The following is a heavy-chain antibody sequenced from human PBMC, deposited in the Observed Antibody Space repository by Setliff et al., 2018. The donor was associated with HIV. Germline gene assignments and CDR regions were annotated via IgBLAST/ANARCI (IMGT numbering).Heavy chain of an antibody. J-gene: IGHJ3*02. D-gene: IGHD3-10*01. CDR1: GDTFRMDT. CDR3: ARDGSGILRGTFDT. CDR2: IVAAFGST. V-gene: IGHV1-69*13. Sequence: SVKVSCKASGDTFRMDTISWLRQAPGHGPEWMGGIVAAFGSTTYAQKFQGRVRITADASTSTVYMELRSLTPEDTAVYYCARDGSGILRGTFDTWGQGTLVTVSS.